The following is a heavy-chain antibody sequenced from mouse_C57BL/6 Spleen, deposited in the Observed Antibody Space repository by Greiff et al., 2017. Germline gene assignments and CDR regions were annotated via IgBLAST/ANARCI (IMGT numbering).Heavy chain of an antibody. D-gene: IGHD2-2*01. CDR1: GYTFTDYY. J-gene: IGHJ4*01. Sequence: VQLQQSGAELVRPGASVKLSCKASGYTFTDYYINWVKQRPGQGLEWIARIYPGSGNTYYNEKFKGKATLTAEKSSSTAYMQLSSLTSADSAVYFCAHGNDRAMDYWGQGTSVTVSS. V-gene: IGHV1-76*01. CDR2: IYPGSGNT. CDR3: AHGNDRAMDY.